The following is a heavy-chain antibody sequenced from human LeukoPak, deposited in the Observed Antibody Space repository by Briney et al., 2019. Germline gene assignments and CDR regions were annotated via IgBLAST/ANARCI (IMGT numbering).Heavy chain of an antibody. CDR3: ARDPLTYDYGDYGYFDL. CDR1: GFTFSDYY. CDR2: ITGSGGST. D-gene: IGHD4-17*01. V-gene: IGHV3-11*04. J-gene: IGHJ2*01. Sequence: PGGSLRLSCAASGFTFSDYYMSWIRQAPGKGLEWVSAITGSGGSTYYADSVKGRFTISRDNAKNSLYLQMNSLRAEDTAVYYCARDPLTYDYGDYGYFDLWGRGTLVTVSS.